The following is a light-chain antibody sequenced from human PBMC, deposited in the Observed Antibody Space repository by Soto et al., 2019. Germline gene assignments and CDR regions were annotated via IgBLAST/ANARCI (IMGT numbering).Light chain of an antibody. Sequence: AIQLTQSPSSLSASVGDRVTITCRASQCIRSVLGWYQQKPGKVPKLLMYDASTLQSGVPSRFSGSGSGTDFTLTISSLQPEDFATYYCLLDFSYFCAFGQGTKVDI. V-gene: IGKV1-6*01. CDR2: DAS. CDR1: QCIRSV. J-gene: IGKJ1*01. CDR3: LLDFSYFCA.